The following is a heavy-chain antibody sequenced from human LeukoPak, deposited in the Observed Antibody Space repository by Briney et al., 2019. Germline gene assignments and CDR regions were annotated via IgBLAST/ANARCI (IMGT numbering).Heavy chain of an antibody. J-gene: IGHJ5*02. CDR1: GYSFADYY. CDR2: INPNSGGT. Sequence: ASVKVSCKASGYSFADYYMHWVRQAPGQGLEWMGWINPNSGGTNYAQKFQGRVTMTRDTSISTAYMELSRLRSDDTAVYYCARTLMDYDILTGYYPRGWFDPWGQGTLVTVSS. V-gene: IGHV1-2*02. CDR3: ARTLMDYDILTGYYPRGWFDP. D-gene: IGHD3-9*01.